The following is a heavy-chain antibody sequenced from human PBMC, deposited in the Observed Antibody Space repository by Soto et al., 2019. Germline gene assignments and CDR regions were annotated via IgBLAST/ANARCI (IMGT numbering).Heavy chain of an antibody. J-gene: IGHJ4*02. D-gene: IGHD3-10*01. CDR1: GFTFSSYA. V-gene: IGHV3-23*01. Sequence: GGSLRLSCAASGFTFSSYAMTWVRQAPGKGLEWVSSTTDDGGRTFYADSVKGRFTISRDNSNNRLYLQMNSLRAEDTALYYSGKGGGFGTGAYYNVAYWGQGTLVTVSS. CDR2: TTDDGGRT. CDR3: GKGGGFGTGAYYNVAY.